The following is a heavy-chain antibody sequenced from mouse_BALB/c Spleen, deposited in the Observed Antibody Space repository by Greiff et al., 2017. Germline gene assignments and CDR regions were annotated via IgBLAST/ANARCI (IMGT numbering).Heavy chain of an antibody. V-gene: IGHV1S81*02. CDR2: INPSNGGT. D-gene: IGHD3-3*01. J-gene: IGHJ4*01. CDR1: GYTFTSYY. Sequence: SGAELVKPGASVKLSCKASGYTFTSYYMYWVKQRPGQGLEWIGEINPSNGGTNFNEKFKSKATLTVDKSSSTAYMQLSSLTSEDSAVYYCTRVARAGAMDYWGEGTSVTVSA. CDR3: TRVARAGAMDY.